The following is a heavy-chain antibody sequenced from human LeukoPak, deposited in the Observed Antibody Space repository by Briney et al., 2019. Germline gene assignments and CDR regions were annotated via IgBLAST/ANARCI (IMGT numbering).Heavy chain of an antibody. CDR2: IYYSGST. CDR1: GGPISSYY. J-gene: IGHJ3*02. D-gene: IGHD3-3*01. Sequence: SETLSLTCTVSGGPISSYYWSWIRQPPGKGLEWIGYIYYSGSTNYNPSLKSRVTISVDTSKNQFSLKLSSVTAADTAVYYCARSQSTYYDFWSGYSFEAFDIWGQGTMVTVSS. CDR3: ARSQSTYYDFWSGYSFEAFDI. V-gene: IGHV4-59*01.